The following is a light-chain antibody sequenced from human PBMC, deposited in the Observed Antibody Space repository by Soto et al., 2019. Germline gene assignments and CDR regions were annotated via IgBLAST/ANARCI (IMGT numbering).Light chain of an antibody. CDR1: SPNIGAEYD. Sequence: QSVLTQPPSVSGAPGQRVAISCTGSSPNIGAEYDVHWYQQLPGTAPKRLIYGDNNRPSGVPDRFSGSKSGTSASLAITGLQPEDEADYYCQSYDSSLTTFVFGTGTKLTVL. CDR2: GDN. J-gene: IGLJ1*01. CDR3: QSYDSSLTTFV. V-gene: IGLV1-40*01.